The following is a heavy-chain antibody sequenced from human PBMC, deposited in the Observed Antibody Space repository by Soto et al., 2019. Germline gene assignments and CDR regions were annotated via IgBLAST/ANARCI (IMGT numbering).Heavy chain of an antibody. D-gene: IGHD2-2*01. CDR2: ITSSSVT. Sequence: GGSLRLSCAASGFTFSTHSMNWVRQAPGKGLEWISYITSSSVTMYADSVKGRFTISRDNAKNSLYLQMSSLRVEDTAVYFRVGEVGFQLIYWGQGTLVTVSS. CDR1: GFTFSTHS. CDR3: VGEVGFQLIY. V-gene: IGHV3-48*01. J-gene: IGHJ4*02.